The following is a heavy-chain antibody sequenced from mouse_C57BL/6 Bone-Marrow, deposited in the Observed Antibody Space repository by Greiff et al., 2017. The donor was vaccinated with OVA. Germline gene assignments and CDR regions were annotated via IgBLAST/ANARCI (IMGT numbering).Heavy chain of an antibody. CDR2: ISSGGSST. CDR3: ARQWWYFDV. J-gene: IGHJ1*03. Sequence: VQLQESGGDLVKPGGSLKLSCAASGFTFSSYGMSWVRQTPDKRLEWVATISSGGSSTYYPDSVKGRFTLYRDNAKNTLYLQMSSLKSEDTDMYYCARQWWYFDVWGTGTTVTVSS. V-gene: IGHV5-6*01. CDR1: GFTFSSYG.